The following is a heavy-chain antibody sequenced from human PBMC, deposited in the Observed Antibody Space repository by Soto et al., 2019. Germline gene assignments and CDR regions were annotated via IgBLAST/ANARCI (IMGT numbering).Heavy chain of an antibody. CDR1: GGSIISGGYY. J-gene: IGHJ3*02. CDR3: ARALILTGYYIHDAFDI. D-gene: IGHD3-9*01. CDR2: ISYSGST. Sequence: PSETLSLTCTVSGGSIISGGYYWSWIRQHPGKGLEWIGCISYSGSTNYNPSLKSRVTISVDTSKNQFSLKLSSVTAADTAVYYCARALILTGYYIHDAFDIWGQGTMVTVSS. V-gene: IGHV4-61*08.